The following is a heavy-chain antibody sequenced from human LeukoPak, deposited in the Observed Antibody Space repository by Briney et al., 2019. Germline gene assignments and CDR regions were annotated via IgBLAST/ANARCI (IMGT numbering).Heavy chain of an antibody. CDR2: ISGSGGST. V-gene: IGHV3-23*01. CDR1: GFTFSSYG. J-gene: IGHJ4*02. Sequence: PGGSLRLSCAASGFTFSSYGMSWVRQAPGKGLEWVSAISGSGGSTYYADSVKGRFTISRDNSKNTLYLQMNSLRAEDTAVYYCAKWGGVPYYYDSSGYSDYWGQGTLVTVSS. CDR3: AKWGGVPYYYDSSGYSDY. D-gene: IGHD3-22*01.